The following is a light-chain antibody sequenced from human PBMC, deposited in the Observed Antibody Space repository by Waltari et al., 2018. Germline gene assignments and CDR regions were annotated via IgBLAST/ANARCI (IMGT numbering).Light chain of an antibody. CDR2: GAS. CDR1: QRVTGN. CDR3: QQYNHWPPYT. J-gene: IGKJ2*01. V-gene: IGKV3-15*01. Sequence: LVMRQPPATLSVSRGERPPLPCRAIQRVTGNLAWYQQKPGQAPWLLVYGASTRATGIPARCSGSGSGTEFTLTISSLQSEDFAIYYCQQYNHWPPYTFGQGTKLEIK.